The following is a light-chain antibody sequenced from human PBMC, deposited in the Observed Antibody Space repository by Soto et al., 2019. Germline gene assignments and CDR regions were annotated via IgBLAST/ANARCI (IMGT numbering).Light chain of an antibody. CDR3: FSYTTSSTYV. J-gene: IGLJ1*01. CDR2: DVS. CDR1: SSDVGAYNY. Sequence: QSALTQLAYVSGSPGQSVTISCTGTSSDVGAYNYVSWYQQLPGKAPKLMIYDVSNRPSGVSNRFSGSKSGNTASLTISGLQAEDETDYYCFSYTTSSTYVFGTGTKLTVL. V-gene: IGLV2-14*03.